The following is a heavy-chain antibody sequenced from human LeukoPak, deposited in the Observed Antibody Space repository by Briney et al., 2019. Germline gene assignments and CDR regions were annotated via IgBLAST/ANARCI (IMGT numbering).Heavy chain of an antibody. Sequence: GGSLRLSCAASGFTFSSYSMNWVRQAPGKGLEWVSSISSSSSYIYYADSVKGRFTISRDNAKNSLYLQMNSLRAEDTAVYYCAKSQHYSGSYSLGYWGQGTLVTVSS. CDR2: ISSSSSYI. V-gene: IGHV3-21*01. J-gene: IGHJ4*02. D-gene: IGHD1-26*01. CDR1: GFTFSSYS. CDR3: AKSQHYSGSYSLGY.